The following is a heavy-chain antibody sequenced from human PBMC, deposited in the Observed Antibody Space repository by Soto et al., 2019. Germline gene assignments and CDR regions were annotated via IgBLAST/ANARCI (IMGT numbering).Heavy chain of an antibody. V-gene: IGHV3-15*07. J-gene: IGHJ4*02. Sequence: HLVASGGGLVQPEGSLRLSCAASGFSFSDAWMNWVRQTPGKGLEWVGRIKSRANGGTTEYAAPVKDRFTISRDDSENTVYLQMKSLKTEDTAIYYCTRRPNAGDPGADSLGYWGQGTLVTVS. CDR1: GFSFSDAW. CDR2: IKSRANGGTT. CDR3: TRRPNAGDPGADSLGY. D-gene: IGHD3-16*01.